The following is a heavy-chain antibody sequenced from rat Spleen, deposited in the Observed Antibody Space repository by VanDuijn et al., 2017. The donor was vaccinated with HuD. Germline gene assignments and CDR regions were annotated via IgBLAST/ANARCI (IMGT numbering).Heavy chain of an antibody. CDR2: INTDSSDI. J-gene: IGHJ2*01. CDR3: ARERRWERNFDY. V-gene: IGHV5-43*01. Sequence: EVQLVESGGGLVQPGSSLKVSCVASGFTFSSPVMHWFRQAPANGIEWLAYINTDSSDIHYAETVKGRFTISRDNAKNTVDMQLSSLRAEDTARYYWARERRWERNFDYWGQGVMVTVSS. CDR1: GFTFSSPV. D-gene: IGHD5-1*01.